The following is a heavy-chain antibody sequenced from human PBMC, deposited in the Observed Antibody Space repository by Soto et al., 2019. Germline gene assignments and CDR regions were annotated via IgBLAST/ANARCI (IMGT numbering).Heavy chain of an antibody. CDR2: IYYSGSI. J-gene: IGHJ4*02. Sequence: PPETLSLTCTVSGGSISSYYGSWIRQPPGRGLEWIGYIYYSGSINYNPSLKSRVTISVDTSKNQFSLKLSSVTAADTAVYYCARDGLDSSGWYGTFDYWGQGTLVTVS. CDR3: ARDGLDSSGWYGTFDY. D-gene: IGHD6-19*01. CDR1: GGSISSYY. V-gene: IGHV4-59*01.